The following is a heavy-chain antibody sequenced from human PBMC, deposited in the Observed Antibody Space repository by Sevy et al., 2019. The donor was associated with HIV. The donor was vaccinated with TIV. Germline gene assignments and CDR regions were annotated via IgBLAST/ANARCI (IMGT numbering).Heavy chain of an antibody. D-gene: IGHD4-17*01. CDR2: INHSGST. V-gene: IGHV4-34*01. J-gene: IGHJ3*02. CDR1: GGSFSGYY. CDR3: ARGGGDYGDTGGAFDI. Sequence: SETLSLTCAVYGGSFSGYYWSWIRQPPGKGLEWIGEINHSGSTNYNPSLKSRVTISVDTSKNQFSLKLSSVTAADTAAYYCARGGGDYGDTGGAFDIWGQGTMVTVSS.